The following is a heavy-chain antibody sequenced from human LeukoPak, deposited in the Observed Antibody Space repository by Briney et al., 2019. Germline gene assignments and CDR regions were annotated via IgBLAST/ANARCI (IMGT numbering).Heavy chain of an antibody. CDR2: IIPILGTA. CDR3: AGDPIAAATNFDY. V-gene: IGHV1-69*05. Sequence: ASVKVSCKASGGSFSSYAIIWVRQAPGQVLEWMGRIIPILGTANYAQKFQGRVTITTDESTSTAYMELSSLRSEDTAVYYCAGDPIAAATNFDYWGQGTLVTVSS. CDR1: GGSFSSYA. D-gene: IGHD6-13*01. J-gene: IGHJ4*02.